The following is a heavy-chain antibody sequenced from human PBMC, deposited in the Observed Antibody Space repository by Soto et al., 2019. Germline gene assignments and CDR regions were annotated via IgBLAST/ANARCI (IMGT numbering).Heavy chain of an antibody. CDR3: ARLARGSGSYL. V-gene: IGHV4-39*01. Sequence: SETLSLTRTVSGGSISSSSYYWGWIRQPPGKGLEWIGSIYYSGSTYYNPSLKSRVTISVDTSKNQFSLKLSSVTAADTAVYYCARLARGSGSYLWGQGTLVTVSS. D-gene: IGHD3-10*01. CDR1: GGSISSSSYY. J-gene: IGHJ4*02. CDR2: IYYSGST.